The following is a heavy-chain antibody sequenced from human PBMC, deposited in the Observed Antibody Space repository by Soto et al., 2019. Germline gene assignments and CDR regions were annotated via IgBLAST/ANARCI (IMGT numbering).Heavy chain of an antibody. CDR2: ISGSGGST. Sequence: GGSLRLSCAASGFTFSSYAMSWVRQAPGKGLEWVSAISGSGGSTYYADSVKGRFTISRDNSKNTLYLQMNSLRAEDTAVYYCAKDRYSSSWYFSWYFDYWAQGTLVTVSS. CDR1: GFTFSSYA. J-gene: IGHJ4*02. D-gene: IGHD6-13*01. V-gene: IGHV3-23*01. CDR3: AKDRYSSSWYFSWYFDY.